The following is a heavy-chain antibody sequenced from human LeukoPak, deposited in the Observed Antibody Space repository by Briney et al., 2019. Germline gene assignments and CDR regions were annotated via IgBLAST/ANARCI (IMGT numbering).Heavy chain of an antibody. V-gene: IGHV1-8*03. J-gene: IGHJ5*02. CDR1: GYTFTSYD. CDR2: MNANRGNT. CDR3: ARGLWVDFWSGYYGTWFDP. Sequence: ASVKVSCKASGYTFTSYDINWVRQAAGQGIEWMGWMNANRGNTGYAQKFQGRVTITRKTTISRAYMEMSSLRSEDTAVYYCARGLWVDFWSGYYGTWFDPWGQGTLVTVSS. D-gene: IGHD3-3*01.